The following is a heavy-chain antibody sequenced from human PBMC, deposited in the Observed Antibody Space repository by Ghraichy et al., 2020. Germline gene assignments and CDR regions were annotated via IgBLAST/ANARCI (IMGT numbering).Heavy chain of an antibody. V-gene: IGHV3-21*01. CDR2: ISNSSSYI. J-gene: IGHJ4*02. CDR1: GFTFSSYS. D-gene: IGHD3-22*01. Sequence: GGSPRLSCAASGFTFSSYSMNWVRQAPGKGLEWVSSISNSSSYIYYADSVKGRFTISRDNAKNSLYLQMNSLRAEDTAVYYCARDPLESYYDSSGYFDYWGQGTLVTVSS. CDR3: ARDPLESYYDSSGYFDY.